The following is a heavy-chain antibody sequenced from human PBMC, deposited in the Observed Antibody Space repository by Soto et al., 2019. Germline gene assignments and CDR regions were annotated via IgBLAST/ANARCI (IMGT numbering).Heavy chain of an antibody. CDR2: ISAYNGNT. CDR1: GYNFTNYG. D-gene: IGHD2-2*01. J-gene: IGHJ4*02. CDR3: ARDNEYVYCSSISCYLEN. Sequence: ASVKVSCKASGYNFTNYGISWVRQAPGQGLEWMGWISAYNGNTNYAQKLQGRVTMTTDTSTSTAYMELRSLRSDDTAVYYCARDNEYVYCSSISCYLENWGQGTLVTVSS. V-gene: IGHV1-18*01.